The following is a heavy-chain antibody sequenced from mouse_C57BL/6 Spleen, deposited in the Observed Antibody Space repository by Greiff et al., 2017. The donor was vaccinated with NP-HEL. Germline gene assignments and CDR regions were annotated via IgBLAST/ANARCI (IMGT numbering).Heavy chain of an antibody. Sequence: EVMLVESGPELVKPGASVKIPCKASGYTFTDYNMDWVKQSHGKSLEWIGDINPNNGGTIYNQKFKGKATLTVDKSSSTAYMELRSLTSEDTAVYYCAREGLGTTVVARYFDVWGTGTTVTVSS. CDR1: GYTFTDYN. V-gene: IGHV1-18*01. D-gene: IGHD1-1*01. CDR3: AREGLGTTVVARYFDV. CDR2: INPNNGGT. J-gene: IGHJ1*03.